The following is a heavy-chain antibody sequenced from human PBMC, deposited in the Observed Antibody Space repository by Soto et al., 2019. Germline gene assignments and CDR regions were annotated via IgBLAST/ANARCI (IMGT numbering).Heavy chain of an antibody. CDR1: GGSISSGGYY. Sequence: QVQLQESSAGLVKPSQTLSLTCTVSGGSISSGGYYWYWIRQHPGKGLEWIGYIYYSGTTYYNPSLKSRVTISVDTSKNQFSLKLSSVTAADTAVYYCAASCVACGGFNYYGMDVWGQGTTVTVSS. CDR2: IYYSGTT. D-gene: IGHD2-21*01. J-gene: IGHJ6*02. V-gene: IGHV4-31*03. CDR3: AASCVACGGFNYYGMDV.